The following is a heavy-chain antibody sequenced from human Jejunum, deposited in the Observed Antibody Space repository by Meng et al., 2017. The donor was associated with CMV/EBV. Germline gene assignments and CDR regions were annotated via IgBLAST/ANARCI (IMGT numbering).Heavy chain of an antibody. CDR2: INPNSGDT. V-gene: IGHV1-2*02. CDR3: ATLYSGYSKGVY. Sequence: ASGYTFTGYSMHWVRQAPGQGLEWMGWINPNSGDTNYAQKFQGRVTMTRDTSISTAYMELNRLISDDTATYYCATLYSGYSKGVYWGQGTLVTVSS. J-gene: IGHJ4*02. D-gene: IGHD5-12*01. CDR1: GYTFTGYS.